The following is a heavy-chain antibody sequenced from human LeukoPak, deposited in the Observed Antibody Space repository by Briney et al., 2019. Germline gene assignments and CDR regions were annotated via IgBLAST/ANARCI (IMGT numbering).Heavy chain of an antibody. CDR3: ARGRGVKYCSGGSCYSYDYYYYYMDV. J-gene: IGHJ6*03. V-gene: IGHV1-69*06. Sequence: SVKVSCKASGGTFSSYAVSWVRQAPGQGLQWMGGIIPIFGTANYAQKFQGRVTITADKSTSTAYMELSSLRSEDTAVYYCARGRGVKYCSGGSCYSYDYYYYYMDVWGKGTTVTVA. CDR2: IIPIFGTA. CDR1: GGTFSSYA. D-gene: IGHD2-15*01.